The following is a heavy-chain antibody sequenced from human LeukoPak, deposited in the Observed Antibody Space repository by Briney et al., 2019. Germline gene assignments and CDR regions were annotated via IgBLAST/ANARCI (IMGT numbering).Heavy chain of an antibody. Sequence: SETLSLTCGVSGYSISSGYYWGWIRQPPGKGLEWIGSIHHRGTTYYKPSLKSRVTISVDTSKNQFSLKLSSVTAADTAVYYCARRGDDFWSGYHIDYWGQGTLVTVSS. J-gene: IGHJ4*02. D-gene: IGHD3-3*01. V-gene: IGHV4-38-2*01. CDR2: IHHRGTT. CDR1: GYSISSGYY. CDR3: ARRGDDFWSGYHIDY.